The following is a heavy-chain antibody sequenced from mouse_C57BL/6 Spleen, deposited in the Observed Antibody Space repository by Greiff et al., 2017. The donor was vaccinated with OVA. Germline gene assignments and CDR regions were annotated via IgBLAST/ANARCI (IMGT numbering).Heavy chain of an antibody. CDR1: GFNIKDSY. CDR2: IDPEDGET. CDR3: ASLPLYYGNSYGFAY. D-gene: IGHD1-1*01. V-gene: IGHV14-2*01. J-gene: IGHJ3*01. Sequence: VQLQQSGAELVKPGASVKLSCTASGFNIKDSYMHWVKQRTEPGLEWIGRIDPEDGETKYAPKFQGKATITSATSSNTAYLQLSSLTSEDTAVDYCASLPLYYGNSYGFAYWGQGTLVTVSA.